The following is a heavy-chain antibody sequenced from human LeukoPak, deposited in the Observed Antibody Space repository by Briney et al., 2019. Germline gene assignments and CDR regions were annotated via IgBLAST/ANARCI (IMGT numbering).Heavy chain of an antibody. CDR3: ARGSSGWCWFDP. CDR1: GGSISSSSYY. CDR2: IYYSGST. Sequence: SETLSLTCTVSGGSISSSSYYWGWIRQPPGKGLEWIGSIYYSGSTYYNPSLKSRVTISVDTSKNQFSLKLSSVTAADTAVYYCARGSSGWCWFDPWGQGTLVTVSS. V-gene: IGHV4-39*07. J-gene: IGHJ5*02. D-gene: IGHD6-19*01.